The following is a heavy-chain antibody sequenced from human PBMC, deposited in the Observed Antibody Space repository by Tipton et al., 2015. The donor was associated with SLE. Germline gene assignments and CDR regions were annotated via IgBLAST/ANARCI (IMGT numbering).Heavy chain of an antibody. J-gene: IGHJ5*02. CDR2: ITHRGNT. CDR1: DGSFSGYY. V-gene: IGHV4-34*01. D-gene: IGHD6-13*01. Sequence: TLSLTCAVYDGSFSGYYWSWIRRPPGKGLEWIGEITHRGNTNYNPSLKSRVTISVDPSKKQFSLNLSSVTAADTAAYYCARHLVAAGTTWFDPWGQGILVTVSS. CDR3: ARHLVAAGTTWFDP.